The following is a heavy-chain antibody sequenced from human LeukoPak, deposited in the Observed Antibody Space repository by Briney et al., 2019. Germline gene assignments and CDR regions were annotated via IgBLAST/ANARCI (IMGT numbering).Heavy chain of an antibody. Sequence: GGSLRLSCAASGFTFSGYSLNWVRQAPGKGLEWVSVIYSGGSTYYADSVKGRFTISRDNSKNTLYLQMNSLRAEDTAVYYCARDLNYNDAFDIWGQGTMVTVSS. D-gene: IGHD1-1*01. CDR3: ARDLNYNDAFDI. J-gene: IGHJ3*02. V-gene: IGHV3-53*01. CDR2: IYSGGST. CDR1: GFTFSGYS.